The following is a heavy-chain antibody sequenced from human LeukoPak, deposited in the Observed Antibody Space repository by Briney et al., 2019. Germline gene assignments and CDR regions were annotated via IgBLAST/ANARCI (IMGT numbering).Heavy chain of an antibody. CDR3: ARQKHIVVVTAIPDSYYYGMDV. J-gene: IGHJ6*02. Sequence: PGGSLRLSCAASGFTFSSYEVNWVRQAPGKGLEWVSYISSSGSTIYYADSVKGRFTISRDNAKNSLYLQMNSLRAEDTAVYYCARQKHIVVVTAIPDSYYYGMDVWGQGTTVTVSS. CDR2: ISSSGSTI. D-gene: IGHD2-21*02. CDR1: GFTFSSYE. V-gene: IGHV3-48*03.